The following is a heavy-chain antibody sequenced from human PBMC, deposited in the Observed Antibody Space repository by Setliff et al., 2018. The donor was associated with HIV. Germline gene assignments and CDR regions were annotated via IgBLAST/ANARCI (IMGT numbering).Heavy chain of an antibody. D-gene: IGHD6-25*01. CDR3: ARAPSWQRQVDY. CDR2: ISHDAKYT. Sequence: GGSLRLSCAASGFTFFSSYGVHWVRQAPGKGLEWVAFISHDAKYTFYSDSVKGRFTISRDNSKNTVFLQMGSLRPNDTATYYCARAPSWQRQVDYWGQGTLVTVSS. CDR1: GFTFFSSYG. V-gene: IGHV3-30*19. J-gene: IGHJ4*02.